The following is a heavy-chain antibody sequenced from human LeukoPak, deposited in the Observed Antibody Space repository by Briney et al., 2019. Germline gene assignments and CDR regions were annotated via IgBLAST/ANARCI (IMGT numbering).Heavy chain of an antibody. Sequence: ASVKVSCKASGGPFSSYTINWVRLVPGQGLEWMGRIFPIIDMANYAQKFHGRVTIIADKSTNTAYMELSSLRPEDTAVYYCAGGRGEMATIKGCAFDIWGQGTMVTVSS. J-gene: IGHJ3*02. CDR1: GGPFSSYT. D-gene: IGHD5-24*01. V-gene: IGHV1-69*02. CDR3: AGGRGEMATIKGCAFDI. CDR2: IFPIIDMA.